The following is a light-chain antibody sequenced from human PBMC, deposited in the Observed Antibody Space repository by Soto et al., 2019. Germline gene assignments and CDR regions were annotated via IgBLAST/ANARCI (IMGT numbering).Light chain of an antibody. CDR2: EVS. CDR3: SSYTSSSTPLV. V-gene: IGLV2-14*01. J-gene: IGLJ1*01. CDR1: SSDVGGYNY. Sequence: QSVLTQPASVSGSPGQSITISCTGTSSDVGGYNYVSWYQQHPGKAPKLMIYEVSNRPSGASNRFSGSKSGNTASLTISGLQAEDEADYYCSSYTSSSTPLVFGTGTKLTVL.